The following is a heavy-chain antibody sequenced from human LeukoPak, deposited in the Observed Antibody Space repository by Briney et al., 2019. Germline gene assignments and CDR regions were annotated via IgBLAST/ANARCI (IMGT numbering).Heavy chain of an antibody. CDR3: AREGVSVTNFEY. CDR2: IYTSGST. D-gene: IGHD5/OR15-5a*01. CDR1: GGSISSGSYY. Sequence: SQTLSLTCTVSGGSISSGSYYWSWIRQPAGKGLEWIGRIYTSGSTHYNPSLKTRVTISVDTSKNQFSLKLRSVTAADTAVNYCAREGVSVTNFEYWSQGTLVTVSS. V-gene: IGHV4-61*02. J-gene: IGHJ4*02.